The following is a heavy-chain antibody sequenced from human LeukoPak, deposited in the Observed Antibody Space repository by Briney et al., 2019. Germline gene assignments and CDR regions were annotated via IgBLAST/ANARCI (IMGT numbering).Heavy chain of an antibody. CDR2: ISSSSSYI. D-gene: IGHD6-13*01. V-gene: IGHV3-21*01. CDR3: AREVPYSRGPIDY. CDR1: GFTFSSYS. Sequence: GGSLRLSCAASGFTFSSYSMNWVRQAPGKGLEWVSSISSSSSYIYYADSVKGRFTISRDNAKNSLYLQMNSLRAEDTAVYYWAREVPYSRGPIDYWGQGTLVTASS. J-gene: IGHJ4*02.